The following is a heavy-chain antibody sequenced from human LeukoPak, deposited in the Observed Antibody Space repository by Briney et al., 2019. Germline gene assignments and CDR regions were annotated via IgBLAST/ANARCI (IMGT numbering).Heavy chain of an antibody. CDR1: GYTFTSYY. D-gene: IGHD1-1*01. CDR2: INPSGGST. CDR3: ARALSYGRREENWFDP. V-gene: IGHV1-46*01. Sequence: ASVKVSCKASGYTFTSYYMHWVRQAPGQGLEWMGIINPSGGSTSYAQRFQGRVTMTRDTSTSTVYMELSSLRSEDTAVYYCARALSYGRREENWFDPWGQGTLVTVSS. J-gene: IGHJ5*02.